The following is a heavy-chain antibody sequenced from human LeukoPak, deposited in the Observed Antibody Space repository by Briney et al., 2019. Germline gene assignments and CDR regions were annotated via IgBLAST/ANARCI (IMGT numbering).Heavy chain of an antibody. D-gene: IGHD2-21*02. Sequence: GGSLRLSCAASGFTFSSYAMSWVRQAPGKGLEWVSTISGGGGSTYYADSVTGRFTISRDNAQNSMYLQMNSLRVEDTAVYYCATWGDTTAEYFQRWGQGTLVTVSS. V-gene: IGHV3-23*01. CDR3: ATWGDTTAEYFQR. CDR1: GFTFSSYA. CDR2: ISGGGGST. J-gene: IGHJ1*01.